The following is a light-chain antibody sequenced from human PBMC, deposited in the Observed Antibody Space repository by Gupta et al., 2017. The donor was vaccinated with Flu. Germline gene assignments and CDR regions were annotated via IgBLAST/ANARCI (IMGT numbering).Light chain of an antibody. J-gene: IGKJ4*01. CDR2: GAS. CDR3: QQDNNSPLT. Sequence: QGIGSWLAWYQQKPEKAPKYLINGASRVESGVPSRFSGSGYETDFTLTISSLEPEDIGNYYCQQDNNSPLTFGGGTXVEIK. CDR1: QGIGSW. V-gene: IGKV1D-16*02.